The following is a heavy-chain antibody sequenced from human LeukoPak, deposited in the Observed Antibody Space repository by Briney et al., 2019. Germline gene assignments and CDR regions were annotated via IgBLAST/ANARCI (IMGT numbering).Heavy chain of an antibody. J-gene: IGHJ4*02. CDR3: AKEYCGGGRCNDDFFDY. Sequence: GGSLRLSCVASGFTFSSYAMSWVRQAPGKGLEWVSAISGSGGSTYSADSVKGRFTISRDNSKNTLYLQINSLRAEDTAVYYCAKEYCGGGRCNDDFFDYWGQGTLVTVSS. CDR1: GFTFSSYA. CDR2: ISGSGGST. V-gene: IGHV3-23*01. D-gene: IGHD2-15*01.